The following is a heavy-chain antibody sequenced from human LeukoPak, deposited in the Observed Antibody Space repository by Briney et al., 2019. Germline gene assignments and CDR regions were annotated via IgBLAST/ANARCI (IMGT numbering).Heavy chain of an antibody. CDR3: ARALSDYVWGSYSDY. CDR2: INPNSGGT. J-gene: IGHJ4*02. Sequence: ASVKVSCKASGYTFTSYDINWVRQAPGQGLEWMGWINPNSGGTNYAQKFQGRVTMTRDTSISTAYMELSRLRSDDTAVYYCARALSDYVWGSYSDYWGQGTLVTVSS. D-gene: IGHD3-16*01. V-gene: IGHV1-2*02. CDR1: GYTFTSYD.